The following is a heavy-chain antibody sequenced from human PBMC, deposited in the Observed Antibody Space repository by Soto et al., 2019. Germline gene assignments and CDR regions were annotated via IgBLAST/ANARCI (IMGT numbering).Heavy chain of an antibody. J-gene: IGHJ6*02. CDR1: GFTFSSYV. V-gene: IGHV3-23*01. CDR3: AKFRTQVDYYYGLDV. Sequence: PGGSLRLSCAASGFTFSSYVMSWVRQAPGNGLEWVSGISGSGSSAYYADSVKGRFIISRDNSKNTLYLQMNSLRAEDTAQYYCAKFRTQVDYYYGLDVWGQGTTVTVSS. CDR2: ISGSGSSA.